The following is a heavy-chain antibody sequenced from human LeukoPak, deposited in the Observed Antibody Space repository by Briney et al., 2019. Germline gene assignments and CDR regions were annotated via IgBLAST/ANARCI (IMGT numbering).Heavy chain of an antibody. V-gene: IGHV4-34*01. CDR3: ARVGTMVRGVIKGYWFDP. Sequence: SETLSLTCAVYGGSFSGYYWSWIRQPPGKGLEWIGYIYHSGSTYYNPSLKSRVTISVDRSKNQFSLKLSSVTAADTAVYYCARVGTMVRGVIKGYWFDPWGQGTPVTVSS. CDR2: IYHSGST. J-gene: IGHJ5*02. CDR1: GGSFSGYY. D-gene: IGHD3-10*01.